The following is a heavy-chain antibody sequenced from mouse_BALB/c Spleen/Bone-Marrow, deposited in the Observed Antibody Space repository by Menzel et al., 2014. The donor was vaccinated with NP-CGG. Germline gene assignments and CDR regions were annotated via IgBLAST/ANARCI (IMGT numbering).Heavy chain of an antibody. CDR3: ARDPGLDYDSFDY. D-gene: IGHD2-4*01. V-gene: IGHV3-6*02. CDR2: ISYDGSN. Sequence: EVQLQESGPGLVKPSQSLSLTCSVTDYSITSGYYWNWIRQFPGNKLEWMGYISYDGSNNYNPSLKNRISITRDTSKNQFFLKLNSVTTEDTATYYCARDPGLDYDSFDYWGQGTTLTASS. CDR1: DYSITSGYY. J-gene: IGHJ2*01.